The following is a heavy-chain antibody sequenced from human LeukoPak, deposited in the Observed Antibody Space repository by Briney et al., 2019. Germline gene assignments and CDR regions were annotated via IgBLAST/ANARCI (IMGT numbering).Heavy chain of an antibody. V-gene: IGHV4-38-2*02. CDR3: ARDHTMVTREGYFDY. D-gene: IGHD5-18*01. Sequence: SETLSLTCTVSGYSISSGYYWGWIRQPPGQGLEWIGSIYHSGSTYYNPSLKSRVTISVDTSKNQFSLKLSSVTAADTAVYYCARDHTMVTREGYFDYWGQGTLVTVSS. CDR1: GYSISSGYY. CDR2: IYHSGST. J-gene: IGHJ4*02.